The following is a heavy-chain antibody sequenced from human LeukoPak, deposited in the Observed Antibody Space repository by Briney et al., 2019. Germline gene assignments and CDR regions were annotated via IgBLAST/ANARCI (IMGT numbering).Heavy chain of an antibody. V-gene: IGHV4-59*01. CDR3: ARLSTYGDYLAYYYYYYMYV. CDR2: IYYSGST. CDR1: GGSISSYY. D-gene: IGHD4-17*01. Sequence: SETLSLTCTVSGGSISSYYWSWIRQPPGKGLEWIGYIYYSGSTNYNPSLKSRVTISVDTSKNQFSLKLSSVTAADTAVYYCARLSTYGDYLAYYYYYYMYVWGKGATVTVSS. J-gene: IGHJ6*03.